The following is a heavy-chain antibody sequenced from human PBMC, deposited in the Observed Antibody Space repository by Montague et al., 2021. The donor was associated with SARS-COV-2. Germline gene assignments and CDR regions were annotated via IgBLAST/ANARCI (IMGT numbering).Heavy chain of an antibody. J-gene: IGHJ6*02. Sequence: SLRLSCAASGFTFSSYSMNWVRQAPGKGLEWVSSISSSSSYIYYADSVKGRFTISRDNAKNSLYLQMNSLRAEDTAVYYCARDFEIPLSCSSTSCYESYYYGMDVWGQGTTVTVSS. CDR3: ARDFEIPLSCSSTSCYESYYYGMDV. V-gene: IGHV3-21*01. CDR1: GFTFSSYS. D-gene: IGHD2-2*01. CDR2: ISSSSSYI.